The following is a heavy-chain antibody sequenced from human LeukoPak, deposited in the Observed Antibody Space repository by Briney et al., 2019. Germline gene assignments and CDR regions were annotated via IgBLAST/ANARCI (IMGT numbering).Heavy chain of an antibody. J-gene: IGHJ4*02. CDR1: GGSFSGYY. CDR3: ARGRVVVVPAAPRAYYFDY. D-gene: IGHD2-2*01. CDR2: INHSGST. Sequence: SETLSLTCAVYGGSFSGYYWSWIRQPPGKGLEWIGEINHSGSTNYNPSLKSRVTISVDTSKNQFSLKLSSVTAADTAVYYCARGRVVVVPAAPRAYYFDYWGQGTLVTVSS. V-gene: IGHV4-34*01.